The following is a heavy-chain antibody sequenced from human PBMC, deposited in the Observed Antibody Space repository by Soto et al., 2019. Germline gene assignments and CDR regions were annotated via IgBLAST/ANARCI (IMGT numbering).Heavy chain of an antibody. CDR2: ISAYNGNT. J-gene: IGHJ4*02. Sequence: QVQLVQSGAEVKKPGASVKVSCKASGYTFTSYGISWVRQAPGQGLEWMGWISAYNGNTNYAQKLQGRVTKTTDTSTSTAYMELRSLRSDDTAVNYCARGHPLSYPYYYDSSAYYYVEVFDYWGQGTLVTVSS. CDR3: ARGHPLSYPYYYDSSAYYYVEVFDY. CDR1: GYTFTSYG. V-gene: IGHV1-18*01. D-gene: IGHD3-22*01.